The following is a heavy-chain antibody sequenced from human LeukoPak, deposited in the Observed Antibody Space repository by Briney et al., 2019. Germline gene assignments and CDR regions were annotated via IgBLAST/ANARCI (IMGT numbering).Heavy chain of an antibody. CDR3: ARAPYYDSSGQVDY. CDR1: GGSFSGYY. V-gene: IGHV4-34*01. CDR2: INHSGST. J-gene: IGHJ4*02. D-gene: IGHD3-22*01. Sequence: ASETLSPTCAVYGGSFSGYYWSWIRQPPGKGLEWIGEINHSGSTNYNPSLKSRVTISVDTSKNQFSLKLSSVTAADTAVYYCARAPYYDSSGQVDYWGQGTLVTVSS.